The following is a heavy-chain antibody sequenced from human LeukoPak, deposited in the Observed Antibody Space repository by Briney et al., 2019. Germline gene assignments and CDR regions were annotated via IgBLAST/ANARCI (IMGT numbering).Heavy chain of an antibody. Sequence: PSETLSLTCTVSGGSISSYYWNWIRQPAGKGLEWIGRIYTSGSTNYNPSLKSRVTISVDKSKNQFSLKLSSVTAADTAVYYCARAAASQSNDAFDIWGQGTMVTVSS. CDR3: ARAAASQSNDAFDI. V-gene: IGHV4-4*07. D-gene: IGHD6-13*01. CDR2: IYTSGST. CDR1: GGSISSYY. J-gene: IGHJ3*02.